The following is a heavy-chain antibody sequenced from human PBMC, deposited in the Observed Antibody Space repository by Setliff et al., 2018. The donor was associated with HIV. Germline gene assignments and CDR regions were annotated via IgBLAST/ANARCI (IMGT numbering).Heavy chain of an antibody. D-gene: IGHD1-26*01. V-gene: IGHV2-70*11. Sequence: SGPTLVNPTQTLTPTCTFSWFSLSTSGMCVSWIRQPPGKALEWLARIDWDDDKYYSTSLKTRLTISKDTSKNQVVLKMTNMDPVDTATYYCVRMISYSPYFDYWGQGTLVTVS. CDR1: WFSLSTSGMC. CDR3: VRMISYSPYFDY. J-gene: IGHJ4*02. CDR2: IDWDDDK.